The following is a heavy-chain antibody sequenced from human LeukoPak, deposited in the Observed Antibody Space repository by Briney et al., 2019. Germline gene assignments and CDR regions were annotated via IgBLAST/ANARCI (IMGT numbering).Heavy chain of an antibody. J-gene: IGHJ4*02. CDR1: GFTFTTYW. Sequence: GGSLRLSCAASGFTFTTYWMSWVRQAPGKGLEWVANIKQDGSERYYVDSVKGRFTISRDNAKNSLYLQMSSLRAEDTAVYYCARDRSIAAGLFDYWGQGTLVTVSS. CDR2: IKQDGSER. CDR3: ARDRSIAAGLFDY. D-gene: IGHD6-6*01. V-gene: IGHV3-7*01.